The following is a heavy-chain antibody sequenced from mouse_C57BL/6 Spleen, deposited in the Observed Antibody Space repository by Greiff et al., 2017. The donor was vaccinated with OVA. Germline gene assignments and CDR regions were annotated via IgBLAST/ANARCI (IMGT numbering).Heavy chain of an antibody. Sequence: QVQLKESGPGLVAPSQSLSITCTVSGFSLTSYGVHWVRQPPGKGLEWLVVIWSDGSTTYNSALISRLSISKDNSNSHVFLKMNSLQTVDTAMYYCARHRLSNHGGYAMDYWGQGTSVTVSS. V-gene: IGHV2-6-1*01. J-gene: IGHJ4*01. CDR1: GFSLTSYG. CDR2: IWSDGST. D-gene: IGHD2-5*01. CDR3: ARHRLSNHGGYAMDY.